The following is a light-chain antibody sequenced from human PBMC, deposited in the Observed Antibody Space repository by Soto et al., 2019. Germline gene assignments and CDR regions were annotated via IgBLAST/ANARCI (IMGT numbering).Light chain of an antibody. CDR3: QHRIMSTTT. J-gene: IGKJ1*01. CDR2: DAS. Sequence: EVVFTQSPATLSLSPGERATLSCRASQSVKNYLAWYQQRPGQAPRLLISDASNRETGIPARFSGSGSGTEFTLTISSLEPEDFAVYYCQHRIMSTTTFGQGTKVDIK. V-gene: IGKV3-11*01. CDR1: QSVKNY.